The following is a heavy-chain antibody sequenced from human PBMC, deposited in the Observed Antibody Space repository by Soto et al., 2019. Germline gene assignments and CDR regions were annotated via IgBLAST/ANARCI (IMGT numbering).Heavy chain of an antibody. CDR2: IIPTFGTG. Sequence: QVLLVQSGPEVKKPGSSVKVSCKASGGTFNNYAINWVRQAPGKGLEWMGGIIPTFGTGNHAQKFQGRVTTTADETTTTACMELNSLRSENTAIYYCASFDGTLVRGGRSSPYEMDVWGQGTTVIVSS. J-gene: IGHJ6*02. V-gene: IGHV1-69*01. CDR1: GGTFNNYA. CDR3: ASFDGTLVRGGRSSPYEMDV. D-gene: IGHD3-10*01.